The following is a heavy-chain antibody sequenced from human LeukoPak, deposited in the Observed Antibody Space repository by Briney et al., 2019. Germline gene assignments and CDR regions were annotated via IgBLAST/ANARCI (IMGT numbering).Heavy chain of an antibody. J-gene: IGHJ4*02. CDR2: FIPIFGTA. CDR3: ARRTGGIAAAEFDY. CDR1: GSTFTCYY. Sequence: GASVKVSFKASGSTFTCYYIPRVRQAPGQGLGWMGGFIPIFGTANYAQKFQGRVTITTDESTSTAYMELSSLRSEDTAVYYCARRTGGIAAAEFDYWGQGTLVTVSS. D-gene: IGHD6-13*01. V-gene: IGHV1-69*05.